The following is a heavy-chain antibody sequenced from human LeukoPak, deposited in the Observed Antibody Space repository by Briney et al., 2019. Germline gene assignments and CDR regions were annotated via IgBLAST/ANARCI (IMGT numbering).Heavy chain of an antibody. V-gene: IGHV3-7*01. CDR3: ARDGTAPGLYFDL. CDR1: GFTCNNYW. Sequence: PGGSLRLSCAVSGFTCNNYWMNWVRQAPGKGLEGVASIRQDGNEKSYVDSLKGRFTISRDNAKNSLYLQMSSLRAEDTAVYYCARDGTAPGLYFDLWGQGTLVTVSS. D-gene: IGHD6-13*01. J-gene: IGHJ4*01. CDR2: IRQDGNEK.